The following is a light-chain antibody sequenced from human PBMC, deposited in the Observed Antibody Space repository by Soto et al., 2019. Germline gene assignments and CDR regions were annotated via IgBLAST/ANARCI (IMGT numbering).Light chain of an antibody. CDR1: QNVINS. V-gene: IGKV3-15*01. CDR2: GAS. J-gene: IGKJ4*01. Sequence: EILMTQSPATVSVSPGERATLSCRASQNVINSVAWYQQKPGQAPRLLIYGASSRATGTPARISGSGSGTEFTLTISSAQSEDFAVYYCQHYYTWPLAFGGGTKVEIK. CDR3: QHYYTWPLA.